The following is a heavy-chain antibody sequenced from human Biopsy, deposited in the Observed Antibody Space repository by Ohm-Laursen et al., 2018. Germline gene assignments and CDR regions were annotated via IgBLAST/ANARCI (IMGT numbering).Heavy chain of an antibody. CDR2: ISDTGTT. CDR3: ARLFRLDDYWNDDPPDGFDV. V-gene: IGHV4-61*08. D-gene: IGHD3-3*01. CDR1: GGSIGGSGDY. Sequence: SDTLSLTCTVSGGSIGGSGDYWSWIRQPPGKGLEWIGYISDTGTTNYNPSLRGRVAMSVDTSKNQFSLQLTSVTAADTAMFFCARLFRLDDYWNDDPPDGFDVWGQGTMVTASS. J-gene: IGHJ3*01.